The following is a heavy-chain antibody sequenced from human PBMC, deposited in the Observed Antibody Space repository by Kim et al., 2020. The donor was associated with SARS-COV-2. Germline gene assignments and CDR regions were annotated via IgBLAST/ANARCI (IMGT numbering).Heavy chain of an antibody. CDR2: IYPGDSDT. Sequence: GESLKISCKGSGYSFTSYWIGWVRQMPGEGLEWMGIIYPGDSDTRYSPSFQGQVTISADKSISTAYLQWSSLKASDTAMYYCARQRYSSSWWLITDSNRGSPLAACGMDVWGQGTTVTVFS. J-gene: IGHJ6*02. CDR3: ARQRYSSSWWLITDSNRGSPLAACGMDV. CDR1: GYSFTSYW. D-gene: IGHD6-13*01. V-gene: IGHV5-51*01.